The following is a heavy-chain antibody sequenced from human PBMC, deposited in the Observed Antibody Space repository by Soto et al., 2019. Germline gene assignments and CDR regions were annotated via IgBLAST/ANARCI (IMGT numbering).Heavy chain of an antibody. D-gene: IGHD6-13*01. CDR3: ARHAYRDSSWYARPNCNGMDV. V-gene: IGHV4-39*01. J-gene: IGHJ6*02. Sequence: QLQLQESGPGLVKPSETLSLTCTVSGGSISSSSYYWGWIRQPPGKGLEWIGSIYYSGSTYYNPSLKSRVTISVDTSKSQSSLNLRSGTAADTAVYYCARHAYRDSSWYARPNCNGMDVWGQGTTGPVSS. CDR1: GGSISSSSYY. CDR2: IYYSGST.